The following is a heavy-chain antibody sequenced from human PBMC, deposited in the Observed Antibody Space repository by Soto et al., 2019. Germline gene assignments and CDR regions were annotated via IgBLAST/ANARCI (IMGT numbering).Heavy chain of an antibody. D-gene: IGHD3-3*01. CDR1: GYTLTSYD. CDR2: MNPNSGNT. CDR3: ARTRILTIFGVVIISWFDP. V-gene: IGHV1-8*01. J-gene: IGHJ5*02. Sequence: GASVKVSCKASGYTLTSYDINWVRQATGQGLEWMGWMNPNSGNTGYAQKFQGRVTMTRNTSISTAYMELSSLRSEDTAVYYCARTRILTIFGVVIISWFDPWGQGTLVTVSS.